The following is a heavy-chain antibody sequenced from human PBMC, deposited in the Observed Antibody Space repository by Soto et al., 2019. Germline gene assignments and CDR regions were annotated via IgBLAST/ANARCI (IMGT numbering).Heavy chain of an antibody. CDR3: ARVERGTASTVVDAFDI. J-gene: IGHJ3*02. CDR2: MSHSGGT. CDR1: GGSVNSGNYY. Sequence: QVQLQQWGAGLLKPSETLSLTCAVYGGSVNSGNYYWSWIRQPPGKGLEWIGEMSHSGGTHFNPSLKSRVTLSVDTSKNQFSLKMSSVTAADTALYYCARVERGTASTVVDAFDIWGQGTLVTVSS. V-gene: IGHV4-34*01. D-gene: IGHD2-21*02.